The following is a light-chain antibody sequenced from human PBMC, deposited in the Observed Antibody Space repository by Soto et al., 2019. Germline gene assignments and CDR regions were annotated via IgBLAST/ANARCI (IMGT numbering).Light chain of an antibody. CDR3: CSYAGSYTYV. V-gene: IGLV2-14*03. J-gene: IGLJ1*01. Sequence: QSVLTQPASVSGSPGQSITTSCSGTSSDIGSYDHVAWYQQFPGKSPKLIIYAVSDRPSGVSDRLSGSKSGNTASLTISGLQAEDEADYYCCSYAGSYTYVFGTGTKVTVL. CDR2: AVS. CDR1: SSDIGSYDH.